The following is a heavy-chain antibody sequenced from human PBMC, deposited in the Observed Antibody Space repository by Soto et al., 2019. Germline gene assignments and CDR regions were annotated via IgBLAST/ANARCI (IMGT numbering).Heavy chain of an antibody. CDR2: ISGSGGST. CDR1: GFTFSSYA. CDR3: AKDLGSSSGWFDY. V-gene: IGHV3-23*01. J-gene: IGHJ4*02. D-gene: IGHD6-19*01. Sequence: EVQLLESGGGLVQPGGSLRLSCAASGFTFSSYAMSWVRQAPGKGLEWVPAISGSGGSTYYADSVKGRFTISRDNSKNTLYLQMNSLRAEDTAVYYCAKDLGSSSGWFDYWGQGALVTVSS.